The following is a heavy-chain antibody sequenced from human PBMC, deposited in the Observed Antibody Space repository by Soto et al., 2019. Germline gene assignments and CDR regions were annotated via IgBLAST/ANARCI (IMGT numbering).Heavy chain of an antibody. CDR2: ITPILKTS. CDR3: ARDLAVSGFDA. Sequence: QVPLVQSGAEVRKPGSSVRVSCKASGGSFSTYPITWVLQAPGQGLEWMGRITPILKTSNTAQKFQGRVTLSADESTGTAYMELSSLIPEDSAVYYCARDLAVSGFDAWGQGTLITVSS. D-gene: IGHD6-19*01. J-gene: IGHJ4*02. V-gene: IGHV1-69*18. CDR1: GGSFSTYP.